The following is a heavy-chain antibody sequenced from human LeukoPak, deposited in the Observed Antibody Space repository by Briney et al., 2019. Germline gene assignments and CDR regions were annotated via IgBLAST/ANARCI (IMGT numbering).Heavy chain of an antibody. CDR3: ATATVFLVGYYMDV. Sequence: ASVKVSCKVSGYTLTKLSMHWVRQAPGKGLEWMGGFDPEDGETIYAQKFQGRVTMTEDTSTDTAYMELSSLRSEDTAVYYCATATVFLVGYYMDVWGKGTTVTVSS. J-gene: IGHJ6*03. CDR2: FDPEDGET. D-gene: IGHD4-17*01. V-gene: IGHV1-24*01. CDR1: GYTLTKLS.